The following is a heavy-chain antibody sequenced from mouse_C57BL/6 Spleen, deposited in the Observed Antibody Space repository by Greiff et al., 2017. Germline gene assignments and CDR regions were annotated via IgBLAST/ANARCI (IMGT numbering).Heavy chain of an antibody. Sequence: EVKLQESGPELVKPGASVKISCKASGYSFTDYNMNWVKQSNGKSLEWIGVINPNYGTTSYNQKFKGKATLTVDQSSSTAYLQLNSLTSEDSAVYYCARGGLLRSLFAYWGQGTLVTVSA. CDR1: GYSFTDYN. V-gene: IGHV1-39*01. CDR2: INPNYGTT. D-gene: IGHD1-1*01. J-gene: IGHJ3*01. CDR3: ARGGLLRSLFAY.